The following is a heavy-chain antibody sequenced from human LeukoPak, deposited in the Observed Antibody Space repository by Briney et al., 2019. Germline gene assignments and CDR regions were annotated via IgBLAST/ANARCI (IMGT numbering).Heavy chain of an antibody. J-gene: IGHJ4*02. D-gene: IGHD6-19*01. CDR2: IYYSGST. Sequence: NSSETLSLTCTVSGGSISSSGYYWGWIRQPPGKGLEWIGSIYYSGSTYYNPSLKSRVTISVDTSKNQFSLKLSSVTAADTAVYYCARVLMSYSSGWYRPYYFDYWGQGTLVTVSS. CDR1: GGSISSSGYY. CDR3: ARVLMSYSSGWYRPYYFDY. V-gene: IGHV4-39*01.